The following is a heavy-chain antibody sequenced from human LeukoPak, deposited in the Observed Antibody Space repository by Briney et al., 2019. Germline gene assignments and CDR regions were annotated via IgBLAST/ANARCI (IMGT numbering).Heavy chain of an antibody. Sequence: GGSLRLSCAASGFTFSSYWMSWVRQAPGKGLEWVANINQGGSEKYYVDSVKGRFTISRDDAKNSLYLQMNSLRAEDTAVYYCAKVHAYFDYWGQGTLVTVSS. J-gene: IGHJ4*02. V-gene: IGHV3-7*03. CDR1: GFTFSSYW. CDR2: INQGGSEK. CDR3: AKVHAYFDY.